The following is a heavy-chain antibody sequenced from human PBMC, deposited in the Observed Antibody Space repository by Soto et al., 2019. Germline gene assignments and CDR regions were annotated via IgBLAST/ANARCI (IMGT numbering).Heavy chain of an antibody. V-gene: IGHV3-33*01. CDR3: ARDRAAAGPSVGYYYMDV. D-gene: IGHD6-13*01. J-gene: IGHJ6*03. Sequence: GGSLRLSCAASGFTFSSYGMHWVRQAPGKGLEWVAVIWYDGSNKYYADSVKGRFTISRDNSKNTLYLQMNSLRAEDTAVYYCARDRAAAGPSVGYYYMDVWGKETTVTVSS. CDR2: IWYDGSNK. CDR1: GFTFSSYG.